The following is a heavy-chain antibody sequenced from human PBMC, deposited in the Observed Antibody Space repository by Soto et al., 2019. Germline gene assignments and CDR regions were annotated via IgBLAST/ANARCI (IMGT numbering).Heavy chain of an antibody. J-gene: IGHJ6*02. D-gene: IGHD3-9*01. CDR2: ISSSGSTI. Sequence: AGGSLRLSCAASGFTFSSYEMNWVRQAPGKGLEWVSYISSSGSTIYYADSVKGRFTISRDNAKNSLYLQMNSLRAEDTAVYYCARDRNRPILRYFDWSSRDYYYGMDVWGQGTTVTVSS. CDR3: ARDRNRPILRYFDWSSRDYYYGMDV. CDR1: GFTFSSYE. V-gene: IGHV3-48*03.